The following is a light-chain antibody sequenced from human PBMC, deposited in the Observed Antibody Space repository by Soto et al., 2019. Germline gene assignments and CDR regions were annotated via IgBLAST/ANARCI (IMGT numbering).Light chain of an antibody. CDR1: QSVSSNF. CDR2: AAS. CDR3: QQYGNSRWT. Sequence: EIVLTQSPATLSLFPGERATLSCRASQSVSSNFLAWYQQKPGPAPRPLISAASSRATGTPDRFSGSGSGTDFTLTISRLEPEDFAVYYCQQYGNSRWTFGQGTKVEIK. J-gene: IGKJ1*01. V-gene: IGKV3-20*01.